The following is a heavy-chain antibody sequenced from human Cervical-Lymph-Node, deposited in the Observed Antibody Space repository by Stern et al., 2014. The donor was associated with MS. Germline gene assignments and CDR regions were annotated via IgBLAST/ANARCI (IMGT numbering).Heavy chain of an antibody. D-gene: IGHD3-9*01. V-gene: IGHV7-4-1*02. Sequence: QLVQSGSELKKPGASVKISCKASGYTFTNYAMNWVRQAPGQGLEWMGWINTDTGNPTYAQGFTGRFVFSLDPSVSTAYLQISSLKTEDTAVYYCARVPPIHDILDYWGQGTLVSVSS. CDR3: ARVPPIHDILDY. J-gene: IGHJ4*02. CDR2: INTDTGNP. CDR1: GYTFTNYA.